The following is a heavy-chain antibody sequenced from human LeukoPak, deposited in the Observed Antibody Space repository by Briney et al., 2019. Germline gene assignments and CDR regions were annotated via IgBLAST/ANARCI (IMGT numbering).Heavy chain of an antibody. D-gene: IGHD4-11*01. CDR2: ISSSSSTI. Sequence: SGGSLRLSCAASGFTFSSCSMNWVRQAPGKGLERVSYISSSSSTIYYADSVKGRFTIFRDNAKNSLYLQMNSLKAEDTAVYYCARDPSNYVSRNYYYYMDVWGKGTTVTVSS. J-gene: IGHJ6*03. CDR1: GFTFSSCS. CDR3: ARDPSNYVSRNYYYYMDV. V-gene: IGHV3-48*01.